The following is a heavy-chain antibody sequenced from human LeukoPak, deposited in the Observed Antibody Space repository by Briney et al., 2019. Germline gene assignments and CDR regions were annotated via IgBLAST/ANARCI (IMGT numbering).Heavy chain of an antibody. CDR3: ARVKDMAVPGY. Sequence: ASVKVSCKASGYTFTSYDINWVRQATGQGLEWMGRMNPNSGDTGFAQKFQGRLTMTRSTSISTAYMELSSLRSEDTAVYYCARVKDMAVPGYWGQGTLVTVSS. CDR2: MNPNSGDT. CDR1: GYTFTSYD. J-gene: IGHJ4*02. V-gene: IGHV1-8*01. D-gene: IGHD6-19*01.